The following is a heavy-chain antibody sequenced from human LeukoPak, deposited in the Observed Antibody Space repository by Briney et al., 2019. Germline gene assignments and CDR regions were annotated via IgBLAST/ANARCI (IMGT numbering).Heavy chain of an antibody. V-gene: IGHV4-59*01. CDR2: IYYSGST. CDR1: GGSISSYY. D-gene: IGHD3-3*01. CDR3: AREVIFWSGYGLNAFDI. J-gene: IGHJ3*02. Sequence: PSETLSLTCTVSGGSISSYYWSWIRQPPGKGLEWIGYIYYSGSTNYNPSLKSRVTISVDTSKNQFSLKLSSVTAADTAVYYCAREVIFWSGYGLNAFDIWGQGTMVTVSS.